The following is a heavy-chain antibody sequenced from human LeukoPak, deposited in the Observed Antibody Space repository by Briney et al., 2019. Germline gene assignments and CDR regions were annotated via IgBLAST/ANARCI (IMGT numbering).Heavy chain of an antibody. J-gene: IGHJ4*02. V-gene: IGHV3-30*02. CDR3: ARSVIWTSILDLRYYFDY. CDR2: IRYDGSNK. Sequence: SGGSLRLSCAASGFTFSSYGMHWVRQAPGKGLEWVAFIRYDGSNKYYADSVKGRFTISRDNSKNTLYLQMNSLRAEDTAVYYCARSVIWTSILDLRYYFDYWGQGTLVTVSS. CDR1: GFTFSSYG. D-gene: IGHD3-16*02.